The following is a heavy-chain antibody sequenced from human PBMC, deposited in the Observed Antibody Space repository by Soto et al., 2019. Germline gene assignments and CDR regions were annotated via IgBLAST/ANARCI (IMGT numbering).Heavy chain of an antibody. J-gene: IGHJ3*02. CDR2: IYPGDSDT. CDR1: GYSFNTYW. V-gene: IGHV5-51*01. Sequence: GESLKIPCQGSGYSFNTYWIAWLRQMPGKGLELMGIIYPGDSDTRYSPSFQGQVTISADKSISTAYLQWSSLKASDTAMYYCARLRIYYYDSSGPYAFDIWGQGTMVTVSS. CDR3: ARLRIYYYDSSGPYAFDI. D-gene: IGHD3-22*01.